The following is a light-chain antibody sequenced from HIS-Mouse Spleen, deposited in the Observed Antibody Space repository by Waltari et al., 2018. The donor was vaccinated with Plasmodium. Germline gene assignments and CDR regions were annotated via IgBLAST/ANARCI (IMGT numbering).Light chain of an antibody. CDR2: DAS. J-gene: IGKJ2*01. CDR1: QDIRNY. V-gene: IGKV1-33*01. Sequence: DIQMTQSPSSLSESVGDRVTITCQASQDIRNYLNWYQQKPGKAPKLLIYDASNLETGVPSRFSGSGSGTDFTFTISSLQPEDIATYYCQQYDNLPYTFGQGTKLEIK. CDR3: QQYDNLPYT.